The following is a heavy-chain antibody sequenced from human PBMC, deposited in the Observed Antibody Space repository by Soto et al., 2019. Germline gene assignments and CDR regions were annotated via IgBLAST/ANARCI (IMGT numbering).Heavy chain of an antibody. J-gene: IGHJ6*02. CDR2: INPSGGST. Sequence: DSVKVSCKASGYTFTSYYMHWARQAPGQGLEWMGIINPSGGSTSYAQKLQGRVPMTSDTSTSTVYMELSSMRSEDTAVYYCARGDYDFWSGPDYYYGMDAWGQGTTVTVSS. V-gene: IGHV1-46*03. CDR1: GYTFTSYY. CDR3: ARGDYDFWSGPDYYYGMDA. D-gene: IGHD3-3*01.